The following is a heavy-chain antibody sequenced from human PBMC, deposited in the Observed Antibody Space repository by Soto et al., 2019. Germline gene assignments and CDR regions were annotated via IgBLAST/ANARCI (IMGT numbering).Heavy chain of an antibody. CDR1: VFTFSGSA. J-gene: IGHJ4*02. D-gene: IGHD6-6*01. CDR3: TRRVEYSSSSGDY. Sequence: GGALRLSCAASVFTFSGSAMHWVRQASGKGLEWVGRIRSKANSYATAYAASVKGRFTISRDDSKNTAYLQMNSLKTEDTAVYYCTRRVEYSSSSGDYWGQGTLVTVSS. V-gene: IGHV3-73*01. CDR2: IRSKANSYAT.